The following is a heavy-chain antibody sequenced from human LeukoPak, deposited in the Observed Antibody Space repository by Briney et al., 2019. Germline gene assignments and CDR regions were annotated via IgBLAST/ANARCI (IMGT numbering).Heavy chain of an antibody. CDR2: ISSSGGGT. CDR3: AKGDYYDFDS. D-gene: IGHD3-22*01. V-gene: IGHV3-23*01. CDR1: RFTFSSYA. J-gene: IGHJ5*01. Sequence: GGSLRLSCAASRFTFSSYAMTWVRQAPGKGLEWVSRISSSGGGTHYADSVKGRFTISRDNSKNTLYLQMNSLRAEDTAVYYCAKGDYYDFDSWGQGTLVTVSP.